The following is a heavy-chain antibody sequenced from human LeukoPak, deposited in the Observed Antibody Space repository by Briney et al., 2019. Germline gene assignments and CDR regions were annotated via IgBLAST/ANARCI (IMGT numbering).Heavy chain of an antibody. V-gene: IGHV1-3*01. CDR3: ARVGSSTAIRLLDAFDI. D-gene: IGHD2-21*02. CDR2: INAGNGNT. CDR1: GYTFTSYD. J-gene: IGHJ3*02. Sequence: ASVKVSCKASGYTFTSYDINWVRQATGQGLEWMGWINAGNGNTKYSQKFQGRVTITRDTSASTAYMELSSLRSEDTAVYYCARVGSSTAIRLLDAFDIWGQGTMVTVSS.